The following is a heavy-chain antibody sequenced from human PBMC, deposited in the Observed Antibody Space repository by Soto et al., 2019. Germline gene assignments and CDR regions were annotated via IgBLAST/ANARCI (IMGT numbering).Heavy chain of an antibody. Sequence: EVQLVESGGGLVQPGGSLRLSCAASGFIFSSYWMSWVRQSPGKGLEWVANIKEDGSEKYYVDSVKGRFTISRDNAKNSLYLQMNSLRAEDTAVYYCAKRGDDFDYWGQGTLVTVSS. CDR1: GFIFSSYW. V-gene: IGHV3-7*01. CDR3: AKRGDDFDY. J-gene: IGHJ4*02. D-gene: IGHD2-21*01. CDR2: IKEDGSEK.